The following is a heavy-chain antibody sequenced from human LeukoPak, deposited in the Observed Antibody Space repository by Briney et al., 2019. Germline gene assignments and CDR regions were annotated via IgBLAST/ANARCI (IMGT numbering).Heavy chain of an antibody. V-gene: IGHV3-23*01. CDR2: ISGSGGST. D-gene: IGHD3-10*01. CDR1: GFTFSSYA. CDR3: AKNGVKLGSGSYYFDY. J-gene: IGHJ4*02. Sequence: GGSLRLSCAASGFTFSSYAMSWVRQAPGKGLEWVSAISGSGGSTYYADSVKGRFTISRDNSKNTLYLQMNSLRPEATAVYYCAKNGVKLGSGSYYFDYWGQGTLVTVSS.